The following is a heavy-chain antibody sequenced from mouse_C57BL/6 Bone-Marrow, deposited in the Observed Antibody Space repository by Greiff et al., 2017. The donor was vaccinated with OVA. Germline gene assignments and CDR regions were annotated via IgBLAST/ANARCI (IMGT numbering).Heavy chain of an antibody. CDR1: GYTFTSYW. CDR2: IHPNSGST. V-gene: IGHV1-64*01. D-gene: IGHD2-1*01. Sequence: QVQLQQPGAELVKPGASVKLSCKASGYTFTSYWMHWVKQRPGQGLEWIGMIHPNSGSTNYNEKFKSKATLTVDTSSSTAYMQLSSLTSEDSAVDYCARHYGNYSYWYFDVWGTGTTVTVSS. CDR3: ARHYGNYSYWYFDV. J-gene: IGHJ1*03.